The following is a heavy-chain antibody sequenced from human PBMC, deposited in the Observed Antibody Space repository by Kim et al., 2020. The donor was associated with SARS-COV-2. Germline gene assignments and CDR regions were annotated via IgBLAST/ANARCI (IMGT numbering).Heavy chain of an antibody. CDR3: ARDRGEVVVVAAPNYYYYGMDV. J-gene: IGHJ6*02. CDR2: IIPIFGTA. Sequence: SVKVSCKASGGTFSSYAISWVRQAPGQGLEWMGGIIPIFGTANYAQKFQGRVTITADESTSTAYMELSSLRSEDTAVYYCARDRGEVVVVAAPNYYYYGMDVWGQGTTVTVSS. CDR1: GGTFSSYA. V-gene: IGHV1-69*13. D-gene: IGHD2-15*01.